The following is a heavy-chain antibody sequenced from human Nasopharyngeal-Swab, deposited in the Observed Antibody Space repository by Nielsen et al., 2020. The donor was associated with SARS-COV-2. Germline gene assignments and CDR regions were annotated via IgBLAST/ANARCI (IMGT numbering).Heavy chain of an antibody. Sequence: GGSLRLSCAASGFTFSDYGMHWVRQAPGKGLEWVAFLSFDETNEFYVDSVKGGFTISRDNSKNTLYLQMNRLRAEDTAVYHCARDADTSGRNWYFDLWGRGTLVTVSS. CDR3: ARDADTSGRNWYFDL. J-gene: IGHJ2*01. D-gene: IGHD6-19*01. V-gene: IGHV3-30*03. CDR2: LSFDETNE. CDR1: GFTFSDYG.